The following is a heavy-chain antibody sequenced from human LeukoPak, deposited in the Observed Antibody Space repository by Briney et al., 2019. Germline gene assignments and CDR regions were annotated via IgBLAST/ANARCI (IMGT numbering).Heavy chain of an antibody. Sequence: SETLSLTCTVSGGSISSGGYYWSWIRQHPGKGLEWIGYIYYSGSTYYNPSLKSRVTISVDTSKNQFSLKLSSVTAADTAVYYCARAPWNSKQQLWPGLDYWGQGTLVTVSS. CDR3: ARAPWNSKQQLWPGLDY. CDR2: IYYSGST. V-gene: IGHV4-31*03. J-gene: IGHJ4*02. CDR1: GGSISSGGYY. D-gene: IGHD6-13*01.